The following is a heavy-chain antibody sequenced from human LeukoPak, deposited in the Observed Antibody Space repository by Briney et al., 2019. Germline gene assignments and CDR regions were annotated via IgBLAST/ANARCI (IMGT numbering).Heavy chain of an antibody. CDR3: ARGIGIEGAEWWFDP. D-gene: IGHD1-26*01. J-gene: IGHJ5*02. Sequence: EASVKVSCKASGYTFTGYYMHWVRQAPGQGLEWMGWINPNCGGTNYAQKFQGRVTMTRDTSISTAYMELSRLRSDDTAVYYCARGIGIEGAEWWFDPWGQGTLVTVSS. V-gene: IGHV1-2*02. CDR2: INPNCGGT. CDR1: GYTFTGYY.